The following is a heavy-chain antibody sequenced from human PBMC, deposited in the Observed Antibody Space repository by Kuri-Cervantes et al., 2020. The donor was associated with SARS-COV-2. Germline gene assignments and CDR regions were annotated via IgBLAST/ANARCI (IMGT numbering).Heavy chain of an antibody. Sequence: SVKVSCKTSGYTFTSYDINWVRQATGQGLEWMGGIIPIFGTANYAQKFQGRVTITADESTSTAYMELSSLRSEDTAVYYCASLGDAGDLSPPFDYWGQGTLVTGSS. V-gene: IGHV1-69*13. CDR3: ASLGDAGDLSPPFDY. CDR2: IIPIFGTA. J-gene: IGHJ4*02. CDR1: GYTFTSYD. D-gene: IGHD3-16*01.